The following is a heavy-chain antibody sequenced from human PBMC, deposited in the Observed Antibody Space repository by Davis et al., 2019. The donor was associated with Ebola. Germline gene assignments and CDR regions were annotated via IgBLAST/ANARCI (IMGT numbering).Heavy chain of an antibody. CDR3: ARRYCSSTSCLNNWFDP. CDR1: GYTFTSYY. D-gene: IGHD2-2*01. CDR2: INPSGGST. J-gene: IGHJ5*02. Sequence: ASVKVSCKASGYTFTSYYMNWVRQAPGQGLEWMGIINPSGGSTGFAQKFQGRLTMSRDTSASTVYMELSSLRSEDTAVYYCARRYCSSTSCLNNWFDPWGQGTLVTVSS. V-gene: IGHV1-46*01.